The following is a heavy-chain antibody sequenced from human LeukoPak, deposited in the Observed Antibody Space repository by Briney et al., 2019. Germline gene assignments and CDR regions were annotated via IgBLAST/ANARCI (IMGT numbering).Heavy chain of an antibody. CDR2: IYYSGRT. CDR1: GGSLSSSRYY. V-gene: IGHV4-39*07. Sequence: SETLSLTCTVSGGSLSSSRYYWGWIRQPPGKGLEWIGSIYYSGRTYYSPSLKSRVTISVDTSKNQFSLKLSSVTAADTAVYYCARGPYSSSLGGIDYWGQGTLVTVSS. CDR3: ARGPYSSSLGGIDY. D-gene: IGHD6-13*01. J-gene: IGHJ4*02.